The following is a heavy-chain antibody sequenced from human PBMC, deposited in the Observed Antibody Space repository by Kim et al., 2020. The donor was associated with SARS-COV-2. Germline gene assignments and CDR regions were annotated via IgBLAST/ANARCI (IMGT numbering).Heavy chain of an antibody. Sequence: YADCGKSRLTIARDNAKNALYMQMNSRRAEDSAVYDCARRITVAGAGFDYWGQGTLVTVSA. CDR3: ARRITVAGAGFDY. V-gene: IGHV3-74*03. J-gene: IGHJ4*02. D-gene: IGHD6-19*01.